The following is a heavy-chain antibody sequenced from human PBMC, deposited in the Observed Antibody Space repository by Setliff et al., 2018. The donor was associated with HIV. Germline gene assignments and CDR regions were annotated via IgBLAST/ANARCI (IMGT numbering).Heavy chain of an antibody. J-gene: IGHJ4*02. CDR2: VNPNSGNT. D-gene: IGHD3-10*01. CDR3: ARPGNWGDRSMNY. V-gene: IGHV1-8*02. CDR1: GYTFTGYY. Sequence: ASVKVSCKASGYTFTGYYMHWVRQATGQGLEWMGWVNPNSGNTGYAQKFQGRVTMTRNTSISTAYMELSSLKSEDTAVYYCARPGNWGDRSMNYWGQGTLVTVSS.